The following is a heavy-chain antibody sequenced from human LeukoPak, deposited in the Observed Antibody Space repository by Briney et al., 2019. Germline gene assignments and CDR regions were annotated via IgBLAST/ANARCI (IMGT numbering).Heavy chain of an antibody. V-gene: IGHV3-74*01. CDR2: INTDGSSA. D-gene: IGHD5-24*01. CDR3: TRQMPAIRYFDF. Sequence: GGSLRLSCAASGFTFSSYWMHWVRQAPGQGLVWVSLINTDGSSATYADSVKGRFTISRDNARNTLYLQMNSLRAEDTAVYHCTRQMPAIRYFDFWGQGTLVTVSS. J-gene: IGHJ4*02. CDR1: GFTFSSYW.